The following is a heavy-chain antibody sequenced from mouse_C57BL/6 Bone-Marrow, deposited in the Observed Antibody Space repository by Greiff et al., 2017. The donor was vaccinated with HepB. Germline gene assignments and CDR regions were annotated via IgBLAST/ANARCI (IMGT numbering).Heavy chain of an antibody. CDR3: ARHGATTVVADWYFDV. CDR1: EYEFPSHD. Sequence: EVQVVESGGGLVQPGESPKLSCESNEYEFPSHDMSWVRKTPEKRLELVAAINSDGGSTYYPDTMERRFIISRDNTKKTLYLQMSSLRSEDTALYYCARHGATTVVADWYFDVWGTGTTVTVSS. V-gene: IGHV5-2*01. D-gene: IGHD1-1*01. CDR2: INSDGGST. J-gene: IGHJ1*03.